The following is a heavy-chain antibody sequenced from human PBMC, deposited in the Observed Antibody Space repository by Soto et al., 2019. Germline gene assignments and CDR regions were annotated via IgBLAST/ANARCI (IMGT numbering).Heavy chain of an antibody. Sequence: QVQLQQSGPRLVKPSETLSLTCTVSSGPDRSHNWGWIRQPPGRGLEWIGYVYYTGDTAYNPSLNGRVTIPADTSTNDISLTLNSVTAADTAVYYWVRQGIDYLHGLVDVWGQGTTVSVSS. V-gene: IGHV4-59*08. J-gene: IGHJ6*02. CDR3: VRQGIDYLHGLVDV. CDR2: VYYTGDT. CDR1: SGPDRSHN. D-gene: IGHD4-17*01.